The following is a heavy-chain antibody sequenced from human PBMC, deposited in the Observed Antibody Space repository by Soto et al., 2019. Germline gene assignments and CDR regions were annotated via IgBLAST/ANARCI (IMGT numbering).Heavy chain of an antibody. Sequence: GGSLRLSCAASGFTFSSYGMHWVRQAPGKGLEWVAVISYDGSNKYYADSVKGRFTISRDNSKNTLYLQMNRLRAEDTAVYYCALLGASMDNWNYLDYWGQGTLVTVFS. CDR1: GFTFSSYG. D-gene: IGHD1-20*01. J-gene: IGHJ4*02. CDR2: ISYDGSNK. CDR3: ALLGASMDNWNYLDY. V-gene: IGHV3-30*03.